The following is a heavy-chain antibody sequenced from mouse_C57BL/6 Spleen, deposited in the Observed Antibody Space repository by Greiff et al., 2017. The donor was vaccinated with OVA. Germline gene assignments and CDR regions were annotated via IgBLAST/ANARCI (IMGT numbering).Heavy chain of an antibody. V-gene: IGHV1-63*01. CDR3: ARSDSNSGYFEV. Sequence: QVQLQQSGAELVRPGTSVKMSCKASGYTFTNYWIGWAKQRPGHGLEWIGDIYPGGGYTYYNEKFKGKATLTADKSSSTAYMQFSSLTSEDSAIYYCARSDSNSGYFEVWGTGTTVTVSS. D-gene: IGHD2-5*01. CDR2: IYPGGGYT. J-gene: IGHJ1*03. CDR1: GYTFTNYW.